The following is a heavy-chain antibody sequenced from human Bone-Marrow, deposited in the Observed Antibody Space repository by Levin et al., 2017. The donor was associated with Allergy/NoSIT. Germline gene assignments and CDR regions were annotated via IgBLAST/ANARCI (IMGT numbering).Heavy chain of an antibody. D-gene: IGHD1-26*01. CDR2: IWSDGKNI. V-gene: IGHV3-33*01. J-gene: IGHJ4*02. CDR3: ARDVGTYGYYFHS. CDR1: GFIFSNYG. Sequence: GESLKISCAASGFIFSNYGMHWVRQAPGKGLEWVAVIWSDGKNIDYGDSVKGRFTISRDNSKDTLYLQMNSLSAEDAAVYYCARDVGTYGYYFHSWGQGTLVTVSS.